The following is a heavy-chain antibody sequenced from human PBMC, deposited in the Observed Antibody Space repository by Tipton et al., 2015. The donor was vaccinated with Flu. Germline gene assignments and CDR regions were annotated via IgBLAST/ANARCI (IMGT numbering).Heavy chain of an antibody. CDR3: ARDPKYKQWLVRFDY. D-gene: IGHD6-19*01. CDR1: GYTFTSYG. J-gene: IGHJ4*02. CDR2: ISAYNGNT. Sequence: QLVQSGAEVKKPGVSVKVSLKASGYTFTSYGISGWRQAPGQGLEWMGWISAYNGNTNYAQKLQGRVTMTTDTSTSTAYMELRSLRCDDTAVYYCARDPKYKQWLVRFDYWGQGTLVTVSS. V-gene: IGHV1-18*01.